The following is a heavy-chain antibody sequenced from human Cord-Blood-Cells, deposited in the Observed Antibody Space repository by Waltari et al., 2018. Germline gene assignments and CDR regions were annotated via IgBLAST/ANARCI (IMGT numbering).Heavy chain of an antibody. CDR1: GGSISSSSYY. J-gene: IGHJ3*02. V-gene: IGHV4-39*01. CDR2: IYYSGST. Sequence: QLQLQESGPGLVKPSETLSLTCTVSGGSISSSSYYWGWIRQPPGKGLEWIGSIYYSGSTYYNPSLKSRVTISVDTSKNQFSLKLSSVTAADTAVYYCARPQWGYFDWLFAFDIWGQGTMVTVSS. D-gene: IGHD3-9*01. CDR3: ARPQWGYFDWLFAFDI.